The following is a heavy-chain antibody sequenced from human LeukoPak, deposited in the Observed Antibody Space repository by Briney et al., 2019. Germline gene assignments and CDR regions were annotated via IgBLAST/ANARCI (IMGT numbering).Heavy chain of an antibody. J-gene: IGHJ4*02. CDR2: FRNSDSPV. V-gene: IGHV3-11*04. CDR3: ARAHYNWNEPPFDS. Sequence: GGSLRLSCAAASGFTFTDYISWIRQAPGKGLEWVSYFRNSDSPVYYADSVKGRFTISRDNSKNTLSLQMNSLRAEDTAVYYCARAHYNWNEPPFDSWGQGTLVTVSS. D-gene: IGHD1-20*01. CDR1: GFTFTDY.